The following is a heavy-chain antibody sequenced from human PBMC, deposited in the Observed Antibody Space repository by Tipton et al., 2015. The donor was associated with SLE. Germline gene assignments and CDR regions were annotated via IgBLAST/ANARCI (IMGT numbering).Heavy chain of an antibody. CDR2: IYSGDIT. Sequence: GSLRLSCAASGFTVSGNYMSWVRQAPGKGLEWVSIIYSGDITYYADTVKGRFTISRDSSKNTLYLQLNSVRADDTAMYYCASSEGGFNYDSLDYWGQGTLVTVSS. CDR3: ASSEGGFNYDSLDY. V-gene: IGHV3-53*05. CDR1: GFTVSGNY. J-gene: IGHJ4*02. D-gene: IGHD3-22*01.